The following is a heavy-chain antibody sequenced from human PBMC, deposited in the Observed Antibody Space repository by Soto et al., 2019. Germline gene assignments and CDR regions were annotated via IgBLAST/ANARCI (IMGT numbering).Heavy chain of an antibody. CDR1: GGSISSSSYY. Sequence: QLQLQESGPGLVKPSETLSLTCTVSGGSISSSSYYWGWIRQPPGKGLEWIGSIYYSGSTYYNPSLKSRVTIAVDTSTTQFSLKLSSVTAADTAVYYCASPKRAFYNWFDPWGQGTLVTGSS. J-gene: IGHJ5*02. D-gene: IGHD3-3*02. V-gene: IGHV4-39*01. CDR2: IYYSGST. CDR3: ASPKRAFYNWFDP.